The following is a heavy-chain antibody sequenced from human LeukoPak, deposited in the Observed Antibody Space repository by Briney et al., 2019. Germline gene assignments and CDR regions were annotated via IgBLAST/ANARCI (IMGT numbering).Heavy chain of an antibody. V-gene: IGHV3-11*01. CDR1: GFTFSDYY. CDR3: ARVGSSSWTHYYYYYYYLDV. CDR2: ISSSGSTI. J-gene: IGHJ6*03. D-gene: IGHD6-13*01. Sequence: GGSLRLSCAASGFTFSDYYMSWIRQAPGKGLEWVSYISSSGSTIYYADSVKGRFTISRDNAKNSLYLQMNSLRAEDTAVYYCARVGSSSWTHYYYYYYYLDVWGKGTTVTVSS.